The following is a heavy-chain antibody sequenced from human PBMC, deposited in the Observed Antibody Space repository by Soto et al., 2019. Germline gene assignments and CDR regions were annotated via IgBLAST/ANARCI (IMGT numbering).Heavy chain of an antibody. Sequence: QVQLVQSGPEVKKPGAAVKVSCKTSGYIFTNYYLHWIRQAPGQGLEWVGWINPHSGGTDYGQKFQGRVTMTRDTSISTAYMELKNLKSDDTAVYYCARDRSGDGYNQHKDYWGRGSLVIVSA. CDR1: GYIFTNYY. V-gene: IGHV1-2*02. J-gene: IGHJ4*02. CDR2: INPHSGGT. CDR3: ARDRSGDGYNQHKDY. D-gene: IGHD5-12*01.